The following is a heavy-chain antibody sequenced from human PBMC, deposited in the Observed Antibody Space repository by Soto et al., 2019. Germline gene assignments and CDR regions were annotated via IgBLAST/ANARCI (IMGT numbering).Heavy chain of an antibody. CDR2: ISSSSSTI. CDR3: ARDSPPIDY. Sequence: EVQLVESGGGLVQPGGSLRLSCAASGFTFSSYSMNWVRQAPGKGLEWVSYISSSSSTIYYADSVKGRFTISRDNAKNSLYLQMNSPRAEDTAVYYGARDSPPIDYWGQGTLVTVSS. J-gene: IGHJ4*02. V-gene: IGHV3-48*01. CDR1: GFTFSSYS.